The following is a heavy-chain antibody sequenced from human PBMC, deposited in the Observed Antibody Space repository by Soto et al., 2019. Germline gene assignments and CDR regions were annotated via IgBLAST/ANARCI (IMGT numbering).Heavy chain of an antibody. Sequence: GSLRLSCAASGFTFSNAWMSWVRQAPGKGLEWVGRIKSKTDGGTTDYAAPVKGRFTISRDDSKNTLYLQMNSLKTEDTAVYYCTTVRVAALYYYYYGMDVWGQGTTVTVSS. CDR1: GFTFSNAW. CDR3: TTVRVAALYYYYYGMDV. CDR2: IKSKTDGGTT. D-gene: IGHD6-13*01. J-gene: IGHJ6*02. V-gene: IGHV3-15*01.